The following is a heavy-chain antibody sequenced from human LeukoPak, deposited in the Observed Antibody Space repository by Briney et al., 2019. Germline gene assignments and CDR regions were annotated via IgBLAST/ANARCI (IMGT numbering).Heavy chain of an antibody. CDR3: VRLSTVTTSFDY. Sequence: SETLSLTCAVYGGSFSNYYWSWIRQPPGKGLEWIEEINHSGSTNYNPSLKSRVTIAVDTSKKQFSLKLSSVTAADTAVYYCVRLSTVTTSFDYWGQGTLVTVSS. CDR2: INHSGST. CDR1: GGSFSNYY. J-gene: IGHJ4*02. V-gene: IGHV4-34*01. D-gene: IGHD4-17*01.